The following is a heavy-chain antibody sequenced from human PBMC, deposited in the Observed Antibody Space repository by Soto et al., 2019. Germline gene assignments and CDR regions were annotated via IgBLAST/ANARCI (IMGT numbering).Heavy chain of an antibody. CDR1: GFTFSSYW. D-gene: IGHD3-9*01. V-gene: IGHV3-7*01. CDR3: ARAGDFDLSRFDY. Sequence: GGSLRLSCAASGFTFSSYWMSWVRQAPGKGLEWVANIKQDGREKYYVDSVKGRFTITRNNAKNSLYVQMNGLRAEDTAVYYCARAGDFDLSRFDYWGQGTLVTVSS. J-gene: IGHJ4*02. CDR2: IKQDGREK.